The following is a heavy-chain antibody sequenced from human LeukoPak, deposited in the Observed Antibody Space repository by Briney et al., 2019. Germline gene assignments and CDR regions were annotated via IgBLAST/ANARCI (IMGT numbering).Heavy chain of an antibody. J-gene: IGHJ4*02. CDR3: AREWVGASRYLDY. Sequence: GGSLRLSCAASGFTFSSYWMSWVRQASGKGLEWVANIKQDGSEKYYVDSVKCRFTISRDNAKNSLYLQMNSLRAEDTAVYYCAREWVGASRYLDYWGQGTLVTVSS. CDR2: IKQDGSEK. D-gene: IGHD1-26*01. V-gene: IGHV3-7*01. CDR1: GFTFSSYW.